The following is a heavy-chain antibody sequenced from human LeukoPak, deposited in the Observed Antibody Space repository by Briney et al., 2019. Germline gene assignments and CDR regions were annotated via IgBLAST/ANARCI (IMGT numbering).Heavy chain of an antibody. CDR3: ARTHLAALYYYGMDV. V-gene: IGHV1-3*01. CDR1: GYTFTSYA. J-gene: IGHJ6*02. Sequence: ASVKVSCKASGYTFTSYAMHWVRQAPGQRLEWMGWINAGNGNTKYSQKFQGRVTITRDTSASTAYMELSSLRSEDTAVYYCARTHLAALYYYGMDVWGQETTVTVSS. CDR2: INAGNGNT. D-gene: IGHD6-6*01.